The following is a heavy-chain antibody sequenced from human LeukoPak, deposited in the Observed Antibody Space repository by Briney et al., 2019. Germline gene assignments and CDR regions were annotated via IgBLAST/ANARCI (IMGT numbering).Heavy chain of an antibody. D-gene: IGHD2-2*02. CDR2: ISGSGGST. J-gene: IGHJ6*02. CDR3: AKGGSDIVVVPAAIGALYYYGMDV. V-gene: IGHV3-23*01. CDR1: GFTFSSYA. Sequence: PGGSLRLSCAASGFTFSSYAMSWVRQAPGKGLEWVSAISGSGGSTYYADSVKGRFTISRDNSKNTLYLQMNSLRAEDTAVYYCAKGGSDIVVVPAAIGALYYYGMDVWGQGTTVTVSS.